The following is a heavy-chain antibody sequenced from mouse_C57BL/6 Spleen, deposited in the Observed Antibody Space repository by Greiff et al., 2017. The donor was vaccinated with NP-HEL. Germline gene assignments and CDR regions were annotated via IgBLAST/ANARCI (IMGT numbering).Heavy chain of an antibody. CDR1: GYTFTSYW. Sequence: VQLQQPGAELVRPGSSVKLSCKASGYTFTSYWLDWVKQRPGHGLEWIGNIYPSDSATHYNQKFKDKATLTVDKSSSTAYMQLSSLTSEDSAVYYCARSGAYYSNYDAYWGQGTLVTVSA. CDR2: IYPSDSAT. CDR3: ARSGAYYSNYDAY. V-gene: IGHV1-61*01. D-gene: IGHD2-5*01. J-gene: IGHJ3*01.